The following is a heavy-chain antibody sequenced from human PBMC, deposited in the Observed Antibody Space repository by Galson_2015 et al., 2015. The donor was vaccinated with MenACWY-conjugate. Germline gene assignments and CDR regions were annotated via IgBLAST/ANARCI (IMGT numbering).Heavy chain of an antibody. J-gene: IGHJ5*02. V-gene: IGHV7-4-1*02. D-gene: IGHD2-15*01. CDR3: ARSTGGYCSGGSCYWGS. CDR1: GYSFATYA. CDR2: INTDTRKP. Sequence: SVKVSYKASGYSFATYAMIWVRQAPGQGLEWMGWINTDTRKPTYAQGFTGRFVFSLDTSISTAYLQINDLKAEDAAVYFCARSTGGYCSGGSCYWGSWGQGTLVSVSS.